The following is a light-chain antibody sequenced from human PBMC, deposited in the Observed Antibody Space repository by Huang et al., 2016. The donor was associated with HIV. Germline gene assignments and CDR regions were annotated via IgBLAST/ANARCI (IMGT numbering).Light chain of an antibody. CDR1: QSVFKN. Sequence: ENLMTQSPSTLSVSPGVSATLSCRASQSVFKNLAWYQQKPGQAPKLLIYGSSTRAAGIPAMFSGSGSGTDFTLPISSLQSEGFAVYYCQQYNTSPRTFGQETKVEV. J-gene: IGKJ1*01. CDR2: GSS. CDR3: QQYNTSPRT. V-gene: IGKV3-15*01.